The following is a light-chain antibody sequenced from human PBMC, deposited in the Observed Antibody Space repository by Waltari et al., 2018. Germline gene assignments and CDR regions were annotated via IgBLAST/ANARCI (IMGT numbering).Light chain of an antibody. Sequence: DIQMTQSPSTLSASVGDRVTITCRASQSISSWLAWYQQKPGKAPKLLIYKASSLESGVPSRFGGIGSGTEFTLTISSLQPDDFATYYCQQYNSYPWTFGQGTKVEIK. CDR3: QQYNSYPWT. CDR1: QSISSW. V-gene: IGKV1-5*03. J-gene: IGKJ1*01. CDR2: KAS.